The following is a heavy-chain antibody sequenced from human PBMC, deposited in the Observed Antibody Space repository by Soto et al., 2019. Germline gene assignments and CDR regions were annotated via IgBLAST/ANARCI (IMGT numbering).Heavy chain of an antibody. CDR1: GYSFTSYW. D-gene: IGHD3-22*01. V-gene: IGHV5-51*01. Sequence: GESLKISCKGSGYSFTSYWIGWVRQMPGKGLEWMGIICPGDSDTRYSPSFQGQVTISADKSISTAYLQWSSLKASDTAMYYFARLVGYYDSSGPLGYWGQGTLVTVSS. J-gene: IGHJ4*02. CDR2: ICPGDSDT. CDR3: ARLVGYYDSSGPLGY.